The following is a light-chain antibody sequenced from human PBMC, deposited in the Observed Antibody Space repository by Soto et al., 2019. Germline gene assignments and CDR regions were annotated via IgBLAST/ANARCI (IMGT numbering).Light chain of an antibody. Sequence: AIQMTQSPSSLSASVGDRVTITCRASQGIRNDLGWYQQKPGKAPKLLIYAASTLQSGVPSRFSGSGSGTGFTLTISSLQAEDCANYYCLQDYNSPWTFGQGTKLEIK. J-gene: IGKJ1*01. CDR1: QGIRND. CDR2: AAS. CDR3: LQDYNSPWT. V-gene: IGKV1-6*01.